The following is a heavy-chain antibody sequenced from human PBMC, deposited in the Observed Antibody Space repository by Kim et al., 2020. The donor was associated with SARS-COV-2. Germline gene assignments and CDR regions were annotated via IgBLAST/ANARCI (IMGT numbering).Heavy chain of an antibody. V-gene: IGHV1-69*04. D-gene: IGHD3-10*01. Sequence: SVKVSCKASGGTFSSYAISWVRQAPGQGLEWMGRIIPILGIANYAQKFQGRVTITADKSTSTAYMELSSLRSEDTAVYYCAREVRITMVRGVIVTDNWF. CDR2: IIPILGIA. CDR3: AREVRITMVRGVIVTDNWF. CDR1: GGTFSSYA. J-gene: IGHJ5*01.